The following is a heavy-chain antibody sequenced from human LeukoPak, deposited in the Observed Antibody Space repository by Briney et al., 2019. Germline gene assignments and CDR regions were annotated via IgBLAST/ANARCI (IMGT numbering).Heavy chain of an antibody. CDR2: ISSSSSYI. V-gene: IGHV3-21*01. CDR1: GFTFSSYS. Sequence: GGSLRLSCAASGFTFSSYSMNWVRQAPGKGLEWVSSISSSSSYIYYADSVKGRFTISRDNAKNSLYPQMNSLRAEDTAVYYCARVSGAGYSYPARYYSDYWGQGTLVTVSS. J-gene: IGHJ4*02. D-gene: IGHD3-22*01. CDR3: ARVSGAGYSYPARYYSDY.